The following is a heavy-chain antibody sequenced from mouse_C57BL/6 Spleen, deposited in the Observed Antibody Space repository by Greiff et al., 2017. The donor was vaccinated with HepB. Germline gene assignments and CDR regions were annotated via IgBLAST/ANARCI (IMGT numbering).Heavy chain of an antibody. CDR3: ARKDYGRDYYAMDY. CDR1: GFTFSDYG. V-gene: IGHV5-17*01. D-gene: IGHD2-4*01. Sequence: EVQLVESGGGLVKPGGSLKLSCAASGFTFSDYGMHWVRQAPEKGLEWVAYISSGSSTIYYADTVKGRFTISRDNAKNTLFLQMTSLRSEDTAMYYCARKDYGRDYYAMDYWGQGTSVTVSS. J-gene: IGHJ4*01. CDR2: ISSGSSTI.